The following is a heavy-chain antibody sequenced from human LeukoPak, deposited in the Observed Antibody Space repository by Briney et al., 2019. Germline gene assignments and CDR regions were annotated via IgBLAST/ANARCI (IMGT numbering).Heavy chain of an antibody. Sequence: GGSLRLSCAASGFTFSSYAMHWVRQAPGKGLEWVAVISYDGSNKYYADSVKGRFTISRDNSKNTLYLQMNSLRAEDTAVYYCARGGEGPFDYWGQGTLVTVSS. D-gene: IGHD3-16*01. CDR2: ISYDGSNK. V-gene: IGHV3-30-3*01. J-gene: IGHJ4*02. CDR1: GFTFSSYA. CDR3: ARGGEGPFDY.